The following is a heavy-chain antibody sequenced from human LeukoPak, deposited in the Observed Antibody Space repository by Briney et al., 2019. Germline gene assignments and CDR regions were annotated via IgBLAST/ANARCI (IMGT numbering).Heavy chain of an antibody. CDR2: ISSSSSYI. Sequence: PGGSLRLSCAASGFTFSGYSMNWVRQAPGKGLEWVSSISSSSSYIYYADSVKGRFTISRDNAKNSLYLQMNSLRAEDTAVYYCARDKIVGATKLDHWGQGTLVTVSS. D-gene: IGHD1-26*01. CDR3: ARDKIVGATKLDH. J-gene: IGHJ4*02. V-gene: IGHV3-21*01. CDR1: GFTFSGYS.